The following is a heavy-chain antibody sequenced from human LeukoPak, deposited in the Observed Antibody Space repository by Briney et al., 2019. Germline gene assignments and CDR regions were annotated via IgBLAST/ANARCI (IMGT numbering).Heavy chain of an antibody. J-gene: IGHJ3*02. D-gene: IGHD2-21*02. CDR2: IYTSGST. Sequence: SETLSLTCTVSGGSISSYYWSWVRQPAGKGLEWIGRIYTSGSTNYKPSLKSRVTMSVDQSKNQFSLKLSSVTAADTAVYYCASIVVVTAADPSDAFDIWGQGTMVTVSS. CDR3: ASIVVVTAADPSDAFDI. V-gene: IGHV4-4*07. CDR1: GGSISSYY.